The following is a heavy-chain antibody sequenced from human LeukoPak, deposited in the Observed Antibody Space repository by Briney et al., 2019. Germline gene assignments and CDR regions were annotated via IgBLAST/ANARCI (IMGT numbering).Heavy chain of an antibody. D-gene: IGHD2-21*02. CDR2: INPNSGGT. CDR3: AREWGGCGGDCLIFDY. J-gene: IGHJ4*02. Sequence: ASVKVSCKASGYTFTGYYMHWVRQAPGQGLEWMGWINPNSGGTNYAQKFQGWVTMTRDTSISTAYMELSSLRSEDTAVYYCAREWGGCGGDCLIFDYWGQGTLVTVSS. V-gene: IGHV1-2*04. CDR1: GYTFTGYY.